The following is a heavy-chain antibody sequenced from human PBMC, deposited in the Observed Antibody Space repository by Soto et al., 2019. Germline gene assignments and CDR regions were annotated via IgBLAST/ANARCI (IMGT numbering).Heavy chain of an antibody. D-gene: IGHD6-19*01. V-gene: IGHV4-38-2*02. Sequence: SETLSLTCTVSGYYIISRGYRGWIRQPPGKGPEWIASIYHGGTTFYNPSLKSRITISVDTSNNQFSLKLTSVTAADTAVYYCARVHVMVVAGSTFDYWGHGTLVTVSS. J-gene: IGHJ4*01. CDR1: GYYIISRGY. CDR2: IYHGGTT. CDR3: ARVHVMVVAGSTFDY.